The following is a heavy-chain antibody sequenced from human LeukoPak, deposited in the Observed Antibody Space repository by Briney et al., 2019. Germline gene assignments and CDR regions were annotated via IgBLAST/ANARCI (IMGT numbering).Heavy chain of an antibody. J-gene: IGHJ4*02. Sequence: SETLSLTCSLSGDSIRSYYWSWICQSPGKGLDWIGYVYKAGTTNYNPSLKSRVTISVNTSKNQFSLKLSSVTAADTAVYYCATRAVRDGYNYGYWGQGTLVTVSS. CDR3: ATRAVRDGYNYGY. CDR2: VYKAGTT. CDR1: GDSIRSYY. D-gene: IGHD5-24*01. V-gene: IGHV4-59*12.